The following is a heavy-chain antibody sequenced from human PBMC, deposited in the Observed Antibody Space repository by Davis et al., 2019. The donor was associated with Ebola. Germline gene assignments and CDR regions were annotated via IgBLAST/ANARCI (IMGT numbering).Heavy chain of an antibody. CDR3: VKDSSNIWFDI. CDR2: FGTGGDT. V-gene: IGHV3-23*01. J-gene: IGHJ3*02. CDR1: GLIFRNFV. Sequence: GGSLRPSFETPGLIFRNFVMSWVRQPPGKGLGWFSTFGTGGDTYYADSVKGRFAISRDNSRGTLYLQMNSLRVEDSAIYYCVKDSSNIWFDIWGQGTLVTVSS. D-gene: IGHD2/OR15-2a*01.